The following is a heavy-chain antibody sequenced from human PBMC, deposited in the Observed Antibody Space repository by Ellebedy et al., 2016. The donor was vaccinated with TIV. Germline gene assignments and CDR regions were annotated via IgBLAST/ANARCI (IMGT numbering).Heavy chain of an antibody. D-gene: IGHD3-10*02. V-gene: IGHV3-30*18. CDR3: AKDLLITMYRPVIPDY. CDR1: GFTFSNYG. Sequence: GESLKISXAASGFTFSNYGMHWVRQAPGKGLEWVALISYDGSIKYYATSVKGRFTISRDDSKNTLYLQMDSLRAEDTAVYYCAKDLLITMYRPVIPDYWGQGTLVTVSS. CDR2: ISYDGSIK. J-gene: IGHJ4*02.